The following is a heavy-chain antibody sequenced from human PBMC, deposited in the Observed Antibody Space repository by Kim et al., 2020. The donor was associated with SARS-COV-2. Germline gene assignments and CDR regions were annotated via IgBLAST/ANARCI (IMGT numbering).Heavy chain of an antibody. J-gene: IGHJ4*02. Sequence: SETLSLTCTVSGGSISSSSYYWGWIRQPPGKGLEWIGSIYYSGRTYYNPSLKSRVTISVDTYKNQFSRKLSSVTAADTAVYYCERIDYDFWSGYHAGYWGQGTLITVSS. CDR1: GGSISSSSYY. D-gene: IGHD3-3*01. CDR3: ERIDYDFWSGYHAGY. V-gene: IGHV4-39*01. CDR2: IYYSGRT.